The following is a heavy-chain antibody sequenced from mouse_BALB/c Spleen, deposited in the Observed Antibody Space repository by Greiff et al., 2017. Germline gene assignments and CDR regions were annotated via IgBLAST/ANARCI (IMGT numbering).Heavy chain of an antibody. D-gene: IGHD2-1*01. J-gene: IGHJ3*01. CDR3: ARDNGNYPWFAY. V-gene: IGHV5-9-4*01. CDR2: ISSGGSYT. CDR1: GFTFSSYA. Sequence: EVHLVESGGGLVKPGGSLKLSCAASGFTFSSYAMSWVRQSPEKRLEWVAEISSGGSYTYYPDTVTGRFTISRDNAKNTLYLEMSSLRSEDTAMYYCARDNGNYPWFAYWGQGTLVTVSA.